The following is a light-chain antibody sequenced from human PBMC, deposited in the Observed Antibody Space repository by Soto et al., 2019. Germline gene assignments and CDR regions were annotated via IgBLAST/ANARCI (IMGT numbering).Light chain of an antibody. V-gene: IGKV3-20*01. CDR2: AAS. CDR1: QSIGSNY. J-gene: IGKJ2*01. CDR3: QQYGNSPPYT. Sequence: EIVLTQSPGTLSLSPGDRATLSCRASQSIGSNYLAWYQQKPGQTPRLLIYAASSRATGIPDRFSGSVSGTGFNLTISRLEPEDFAVYFCQQYGNSPPYTFGQGTKLEIK.